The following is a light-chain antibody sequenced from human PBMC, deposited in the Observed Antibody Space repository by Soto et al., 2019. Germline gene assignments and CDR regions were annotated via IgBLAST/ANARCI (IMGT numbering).Light chain of an antibody. Sequence: QSVLTQSPSASASLGASVKLTCTLSSGHSTYAIAWHQQQPEKGPRDLMKLNSDGSHNKGDGIPDRFSGSSSGAERYLTISRLHSDDEADYYCQTWGTGIQVFGGGTQLTV. V-gene: IGLV4-69*01. CDR2: LNSDGSH. CDR1: SGHSTYA. J-gene: IGLJ2*01. CDR3: QTWGTGIQV.